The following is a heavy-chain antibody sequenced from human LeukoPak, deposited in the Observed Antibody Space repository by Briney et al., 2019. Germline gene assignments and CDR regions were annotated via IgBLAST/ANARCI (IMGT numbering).Heavy chain of an antibody. J-gene: IGHJ3*02. CDR1: GGSISSSSYY. CDR3: AREVLLPDAFDI. D-gene: IGHD2-21*02. CDR2: IYYSGST. V-gene: IGHV4-39*07. Sequence: SETLSLTCTVSGGSISSSSYYWGWIRQPPGKGLEWIGSIYYSGSTYYNPSLKSRVTISVDTSKNQFSLKLSSVTAADTAVYYCAREVLLPDAFDIWGQGTMVTVSS.